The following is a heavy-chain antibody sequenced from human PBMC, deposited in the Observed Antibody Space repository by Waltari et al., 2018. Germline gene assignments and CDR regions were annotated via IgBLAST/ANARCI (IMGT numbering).Heavy chain of an antibody. J-gene: IGHJ3*02. CDR1: GGSISSYY. CDR3: ARVAGSGSSFDI. Sequence: QVQLQESGPGLVTPSETLSLTCTVSGGSISSYYWSWIRQPPGKGLEWIGYIYYSGSTNYNPSLKSRVTISVDTSKNQFSLKLSSVTAADTAVYYCARVAGSGSSFDIWGQGTMVTVSS. V-gene: IGHV4-59*01. CDR2: IYYSGST. D-gene: IGHD3-10*01.